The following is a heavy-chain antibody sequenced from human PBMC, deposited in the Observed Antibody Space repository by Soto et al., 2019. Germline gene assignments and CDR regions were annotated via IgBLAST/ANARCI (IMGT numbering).Heavy chain of an antibody. Sequence: EVQLVESGGGLVKPGGSLRLSCAASGFTFSNAWMSWVRQAPGKGLEWGGRIKSKTDGGTTDYAAPVKGRFTISRDDSKNTLYLQMNSLKTEDTVVYYCTTGAYYYDSSGYRPLDYWGQGTLVTVSS. CDR1: GFTFSNAW. J-gene: IGHJ4*02. CDR3: TTGAYYYDSSGYRPLDY. CDR2: IKSKTDGGTT. D-gene: IGHD3-22*01. V-gene: IGHV3-15*01.